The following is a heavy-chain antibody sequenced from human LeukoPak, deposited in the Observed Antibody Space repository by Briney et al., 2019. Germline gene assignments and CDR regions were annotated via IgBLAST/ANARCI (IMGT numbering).Heavy chain of an antibody. CDR1: GGSISSYY. D-gene: IGHD6-19*01. CDR2: IYYSGST. J-gene: IGHJ5*02. V-gene: IGHV4-59*01. Sequence: SETLSLTCTVSGGSISSYYWSWIRQPPGKGLEWIGYIYYSGSTNYNPSLKSRVTISVDTSKNQFSLNLSSVTAADTAVYYCARGAVAGGRWFDPWGQGTLVTVSS. CDR3: ARGAVAGGRWFDP.